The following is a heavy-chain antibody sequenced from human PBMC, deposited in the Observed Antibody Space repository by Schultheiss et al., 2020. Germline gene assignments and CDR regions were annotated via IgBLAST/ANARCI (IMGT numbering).Heavy chain of an antibody. D-gene: IGHD6-13*01. Sequence: SETLSLTCSVSGGSISSYSWSWIRQPPEKGLEWIGYIYYSGSTYYNPSLKSRVTISVDKSKNQFSLKLSSVTAADTAVYYCARRERGIAATTGYSYYYYMDVWGKGTTVTVSS. V-gene: IGHV4-59*08. CDR1: GGSISSYS. CDR3: ARRERGIAATTGYSYYYYMDV. CDR2: IYYSGST. J-gene: IGHJ6*03.